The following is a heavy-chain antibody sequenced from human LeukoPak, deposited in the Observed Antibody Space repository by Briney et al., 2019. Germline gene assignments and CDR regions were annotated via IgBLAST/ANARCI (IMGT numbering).Heavy chain of an antibody. CDR2: ISYDGINK. CDR1: GSTFSSYA. CDR3: AGRYYDILTGGSEGFDY. D-gene: IGHD3-9*01. J-gene: IGHJ4*02. Sequence: PGGSLRLSCAASGSTFSSYAMHWVRQAPGKGLEWVAVISYDGINKYYADSVKGRFTISRDNSMNTLSLQMNSLRAEDTALYYCAGRYYDILTGGSEGFDYWGQGTLITVSS. V-gene: IGHV3-30*04.